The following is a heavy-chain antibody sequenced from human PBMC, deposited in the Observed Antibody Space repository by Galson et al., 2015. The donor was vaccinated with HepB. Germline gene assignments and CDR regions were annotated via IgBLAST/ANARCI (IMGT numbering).Heavy chain of an antibody. D-gene: IGHD1-26*01. CDR3: ARDPQRIVGATDYFDY. Sequence: SLRLSCAAPGFTFSSYAMHWVRQAPGKGLEWVAVISYDGSNKYYADSVKGRFTISRDNSKNTLYLQMNSLRAEDTAVYYCARDPQRIVGATDYFDYWGQGTLVTVSS. CDR1: GFTFSSYA. CDR2: ISYDGSNK. J-gene: IGHJ4*02. V-gene: IGHV3-30-3*01.